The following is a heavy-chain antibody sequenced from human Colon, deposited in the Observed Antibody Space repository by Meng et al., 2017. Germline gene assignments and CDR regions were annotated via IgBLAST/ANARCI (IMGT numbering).Heavy chain of an antibody. D-gene: IGHD2-2*01. CDR3: ARGPASRGFDY. V-gene: IGHV4-4*07. Sequence: SETLSLTCFVSGGSVSRDYSNWIRPPAGKGLEWIGRIYSSGSGGTNYNPSLKSRVTMSIDTSKNPFSLQLSSVTAAATALYFCARGPASRGFDYWGQGTLVTVSS. CDR2: IYSSGSGGT. J-gene: IGHJ4*02. CDR1: GGSVSRDY.